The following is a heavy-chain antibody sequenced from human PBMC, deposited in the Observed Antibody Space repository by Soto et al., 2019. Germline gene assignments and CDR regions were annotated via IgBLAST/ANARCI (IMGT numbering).Heavy chain of an antibody. CDR2: ISDGGST. Sequence: SETLSLTCNVSGGSIYTYYWNWIRQSPGKGLEWIGYISDGGSTNYNPSLTSRVSISVDTSQNQVSLKLTSVTAADTAVYFCARVTMVIRDSDHFGVDVWGHGTTVTVSS. V-gene: IGHV4-59*08. D-gene: IGHD4-17*01. CDR3: ARVTMVIRDSDHFGVDV. CDR1: GGSIYTYY. J-gene: IGHJ6*02.